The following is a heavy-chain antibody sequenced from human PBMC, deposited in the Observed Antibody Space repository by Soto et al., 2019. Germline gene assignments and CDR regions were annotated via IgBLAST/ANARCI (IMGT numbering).Heavy chain of an antibody. V-gene: IGHV1-46*01. CDR1: GYTFTSYY. D-gene: IGHD2-2*01. CDR3: ARTPLGGGCSSTSCYAKYYFDY. J-gene: IGHJ4*02. Sequence: ASVKVSCKASGYTFTSYYMHWVRQAPGQGLEWMGIINPSGGSTSYAQKFQGRVTMTRDTSTSTVYMELSSLRSEDTAVYYCARTPLGGGCSSTSCYAKYYFDYWGQGTLVTVSS. CDR2: INPSGGST.